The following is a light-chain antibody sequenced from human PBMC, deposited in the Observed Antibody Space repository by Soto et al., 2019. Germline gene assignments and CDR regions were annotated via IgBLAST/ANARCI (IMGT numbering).Light chain of an antibody. J-gene: IGKJ1*01. Sequence: EIVLTQSPGTLSLSPGERATLSCRASQSVSSSYLAWYQQKPGQAPRLFIYASSIRATGIPDRFSGSGSGTDFTLTISRLEPEVFAVYYCQQYGLSPRTFGRGTKVEIK. CDR3: QQYGLSPRT. V-gene: IGKV3-20*01. CDR2: ASS. CDR1: QSVSSSY.